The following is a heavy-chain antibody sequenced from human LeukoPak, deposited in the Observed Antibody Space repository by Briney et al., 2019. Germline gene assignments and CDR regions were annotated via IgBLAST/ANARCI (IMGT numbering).Heavy chain of an antibody. J-gene: IGHJ6*03. CDR1: GYTFTSYG. V-gene: IGHV1-18*01. Sequence: ASVKVSCKASGYTFTSYGISWVRQAPGQGLEWMGWISDYNGNTNYAQKLQGRVTMTTDTSTSTAYMELRSLRSDDTAVYYCARGDPGYINSGSFQTDYYYMDVWGKGTTVTVSS. CDR2: ISDYNGNT. D-gene: IGHD1-26*01. CDR3: ARGDPGYINSGSFQTDYYYMDV.